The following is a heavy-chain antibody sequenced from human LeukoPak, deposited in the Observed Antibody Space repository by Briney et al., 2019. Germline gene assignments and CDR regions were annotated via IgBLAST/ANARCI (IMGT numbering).Heavy chain of an antibody. J-gene: IGHJ4*02. CDR1: GFTLSSYE. D-gene: IGHD5-12*01. Sequence: PGGSLRLSCAASGFTLSSYEMNWVRQAPGKGLEWVSYISSSGSTIYYADSVKGRFTISRDNAKNSLYLQMNSLRAEDTAVYYCARVLATAFDYWGQGTLVTVSS. CDR3: ARVLATAFDY. CDR2: ISSSGSTI. V-gene: IGHV3-48*03.